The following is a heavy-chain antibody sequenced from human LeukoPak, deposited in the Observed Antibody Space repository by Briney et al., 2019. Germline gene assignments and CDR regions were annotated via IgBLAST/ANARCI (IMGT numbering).Heavy chain of an antibody. Sequence: GGSLRLSCAASGFTVSSNYMSWVRQAPGKGLEWVSVIYSGGSTYYADSVKGRLTISRDNSKNTLYLQMNSLRAEDTAVYYCARDLGYSYGYVYWGQGTPVTVSS. J-gene: IGHJ4*02. CDR2: IYSGGST. CDR1: GFTVSSNY. CDR3: ARDLGYSYGYVY. V-gene: IGHV3-53*01. D-gene: IGHD5-18*01.